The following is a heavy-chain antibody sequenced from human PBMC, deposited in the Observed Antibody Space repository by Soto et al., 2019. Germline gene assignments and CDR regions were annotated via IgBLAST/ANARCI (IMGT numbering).Heavy chain of an antibody. Sequence: EVQLLESGGGLVQPGGSLRLSCAASGFTFSSYAMNWVRQAPGKGLERVSTIRGSGDSTYYAASVKGRFTISRDNSKNPLFLQMNSRRAEDTATYYCARSGDPRITIFGMRYYGMDVWGQGTTVTVSS. V-gene: IGHV3-23*01. CDR3: ARSGDPRITIFGMRYYGMDV. CDR1: GFTFSSYA. CDR2: IRGSGDST. D-gene: IGHD3-3*01. J-gene: IGHJ6*02.